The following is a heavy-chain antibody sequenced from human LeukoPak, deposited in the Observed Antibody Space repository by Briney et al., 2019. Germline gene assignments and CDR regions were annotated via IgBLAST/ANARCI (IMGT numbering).Heavy chain of an antibody. CDR2: FIPFLDIP. D-gene: IGHD1-26*01. Sequence: GSSVKVSCNASGDTFSSYAISWIRQAPGQGLEWMGRFIPFLDIPNTAQKFLGRVTFTADKSTSTAYMELSSLRPDDTAVYFCARSRSSGNYYGQEDSWGQGTLVAVSS. CDR3: ARSRSSGNYYGQEDS. V-gene: IGHV1-69*04. CDR1: GDTFSSYA. J-gene: IGHJ4*02.